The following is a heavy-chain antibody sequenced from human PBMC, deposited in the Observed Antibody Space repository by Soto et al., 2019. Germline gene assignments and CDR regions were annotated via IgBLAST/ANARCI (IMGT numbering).Heavy chain of an antibody. CDR3: ASSLGYCSGGSCYTTDY. J-gene: IGHJ4*02. V-gene: IGHV1-18*01. D-gene: IGHD2-15*01. Sequence: ASVKVSCKASGYTFTSYGISWVRQAPGQGLEWMGWISAYNGNTNYAQKLQGRVTMTTDTSTSTAYMELRSPRSDDTAVYYCASSLGYCSGGSCYTTDYWGQGTLVTVSS. CDR2: ISAYNGNT. CDR1: GYTFTSYG.